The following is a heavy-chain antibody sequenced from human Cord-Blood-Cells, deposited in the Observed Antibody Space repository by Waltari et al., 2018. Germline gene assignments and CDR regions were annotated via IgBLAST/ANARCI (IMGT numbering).Heavy chain of an antibody. D-gene: IGHD5-12*01. CDR2: IYHSGST. Sequence: QVQLQESGPGLVKPSETLSLTCAVSGYSISSGYYWGWIRQPPGKGLEWIGSIYHSGSTYYNPSLKSRVTISVDTSKNQFSLKLSSVTAADTAVYYCATLTQWLRLRAYYFDYWGQGTLVTVSS. CDR1: GYSISSGYY. V-gene: IGHV4-38-2*01. J-gene: IGHJ4*02. CDR3: ATLTQWLRLRAYYFDY.